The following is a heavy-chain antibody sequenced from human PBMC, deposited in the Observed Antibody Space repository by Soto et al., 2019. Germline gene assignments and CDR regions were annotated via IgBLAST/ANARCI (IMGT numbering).Heavy chain of an antibody. J-gene: IGHJ6*02. CDR2: TNPNSGGT. CDR1: GYTFTGYY. V-gene: IGHV1-2*02. CDR3: ARLYYASRPIVGGVPHYGMRV. D-gene: IGHD3-3*01. Sequence: ASVKVSCKASGYTFTGYYMHWVRQAPGQGLEWMGWTNPNSGGTNYAQKFQGRVTMTRDTSISTAYMELSRLRSDDTAVYYCARLYYASRPIVGGVPHYGMRVSGPGNRVA.